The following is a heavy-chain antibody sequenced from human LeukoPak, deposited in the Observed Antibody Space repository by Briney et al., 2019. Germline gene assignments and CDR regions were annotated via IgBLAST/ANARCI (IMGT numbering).Heavy chain of an antibody. V-gene: IGHV4-4*07. CDR1: GGSFSASY. D-gene: IGHD1-7*01. CDR2: IYTSGST. Sequence: SETLSLTCAVYGGSFSASYWTWIRQPTGKGLEWIGRIYTSGSTNYNPSLKSRVSISVETSKNQFSLKLSSVTAADTAVYYCARDGPLGTNPWGPGTLVTVSS. CDR3: ARDGPLGTNP. J-gene: IGHJ5*02.